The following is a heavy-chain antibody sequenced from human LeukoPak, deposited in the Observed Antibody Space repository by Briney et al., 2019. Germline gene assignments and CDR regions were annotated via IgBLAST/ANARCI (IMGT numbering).Heavy chain of an antibody. CDR3: ARHSNGGGYYYDY. CDR2: IYSSGTT. J-gene: IGHJ4*02. D-gene: IGHD3-22*01. Sequence: SETLSLTCAVPVGSISSYSWSWIRQTPRKGLGWIGYIYSSGTTNYNPSLKSRVTISRHTSNNQFSLKLTSVTATDTALYYCARHSNGGGYYYDYWGQGTLVTVSS. CDR1: VGSISSYS. V-gene: IGHV4-59*08.